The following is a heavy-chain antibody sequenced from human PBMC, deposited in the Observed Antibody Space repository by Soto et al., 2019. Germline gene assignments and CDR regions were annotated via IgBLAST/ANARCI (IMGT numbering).Heavy chain of an antibody. CDR2: ISGSGGST. Sequence: PGGSLRLSCAASGFTFSSYAMSWVRQAPGKGLEWVSAISGSGGSTYYADSVRGRFPISRDKSKNTLYLKMNSLRDEDTAGFYWAKPPHSPSCTSKQKYYYSYGMDVWGQGTTVTVSS. CDR1: GFTFSSYA. D-gene: IGHD2-2*01. V-gene: IGHV3-23*01. J-gene: IGHJ6*02. CDR3: AKPPHSPSCTSKQKYYYSYGMDV.